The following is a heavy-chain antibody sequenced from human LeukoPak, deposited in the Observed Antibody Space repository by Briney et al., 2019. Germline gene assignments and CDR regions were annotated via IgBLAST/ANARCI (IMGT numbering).Heavy chain of an antibody. Sequence: ASVKVSCKASGGTFSSYAISWVRQAPGQGLEWMGGIIPIFGTANYAQKFQGRVTITADESTSTAYMELSSLRSEDTAGYYCARDRDYYYYYYMDVWGKGATVTVSS. CDR1: GGTFSSYA. V-gene: IGHV1-69*13. CDR2: IIPIFGTA. J-gene: IGHJ6*03. CDR3: ARDRDYYYYYYMDV.